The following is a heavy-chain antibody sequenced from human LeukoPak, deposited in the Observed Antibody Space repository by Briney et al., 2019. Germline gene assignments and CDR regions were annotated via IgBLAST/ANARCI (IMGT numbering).Heavy chain of an antibody. CDR2: INQSGST. J-gene: IGHJ4*02. CDR3: ARHHGVRGESYYFDF. CDR1: GGSISSSSYY. Sequence: KASETLSLTCTVSGGSISSSSYYWGWIRQPPGKGLEWIGEINQSGSTNNNPSLKSRVTMSVDTSKKQFSLKLSSVTAADTAVYYCARHHGVRGESYYFDFWGQGTLVTVSS. D-gene: IGHD3-10*01. V-gene: IGHV4-39*01.